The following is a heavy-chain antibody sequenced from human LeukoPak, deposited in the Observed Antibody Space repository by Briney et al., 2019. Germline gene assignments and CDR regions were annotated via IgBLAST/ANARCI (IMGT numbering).Heavy chain of an antibody. V-gene: IGHV4-31*03. D-gene: IGHD3-3*01. CDR2: IYYSGST. CDR1: GGSISSGGYY. Sequence: SETLSLTCTVSGGSISSGGYYWSWIRQHPGKGLEWIGYIYYSGSTYYNPSLKSRVTISVDTSKNQFSLKLSSVTAADTAVYYCARATSQTYYDFWSGLFYFDYWGQGTLVTVSS. CDR3: ARATSQTYYDFWSGLFYFDY. J-gene: IGHJ4*02.